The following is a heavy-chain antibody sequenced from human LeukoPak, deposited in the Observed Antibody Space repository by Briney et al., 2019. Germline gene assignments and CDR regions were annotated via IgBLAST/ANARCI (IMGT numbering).Heavy chain of an antibody. D-gene: IGHD1-26*01. CDR2: IIPIFGPP. J-gene: IGHJ4*02. V-gene: IGHV1-69*05. Sequence: SVKVSCKASGGTFSTNGISWVRQAPGQGLEWMGRIIPIFGPPKYAQKFQGTVTITTDESTSTAYMELSGLTSEDTAVYYCARSSGSHYYFDYWGQGTLVTVSS. CDR3: ARSSGSHYYFDY. CDR1: GGTFSTNG.